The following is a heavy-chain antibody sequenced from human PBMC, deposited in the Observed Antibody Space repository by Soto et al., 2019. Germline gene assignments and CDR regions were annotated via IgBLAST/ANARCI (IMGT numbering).Heavy chain of an antibody. CDR3: AKTSRGYCSSTSCYASRYDP. J-gene: IGHJ5*02. Sequence: GGSLRLSCAASGFTFSSYAMSWVRQAPGKGLEWVSAISGSGGSTYYADSVKGRFTISRDNSKNTLYLQMNSLRAEDTAVYYCAKTSRGYCSSTSCYASRYDPWGQGTLVTVSS. CDR1: GFTFSSYA. D-gene: IGHD2-2*01. V-gene: IGHV3-23*01. CDR2: ISGSGGST.